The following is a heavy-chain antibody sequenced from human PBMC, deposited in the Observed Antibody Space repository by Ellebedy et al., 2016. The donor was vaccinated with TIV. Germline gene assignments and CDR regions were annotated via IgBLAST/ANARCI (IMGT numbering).Heavy chain of an antibody. D-gene: IGHD3-22*01. CDR2: ILYDGSEK. CDR1: GFTFSSYG. CDR3: AKGVYDSSLSGLDV. Sequence: GGSLRLXXTASGFTFSSYGMHWVRQAPGKGLEWVAVILYDGSEKHYVDSVKGRFTISRDNSTNTLSLQMDSLRPEDTAVYYCAKGVYDSSLSGLDVWGQGTTVTVSS. V-gene: IGHV3-30*18. J-gene: IGHJ6*02.